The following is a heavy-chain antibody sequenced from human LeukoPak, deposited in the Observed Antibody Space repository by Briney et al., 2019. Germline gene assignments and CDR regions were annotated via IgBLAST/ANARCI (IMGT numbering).Heavy chain of an antibody. Sequence: GSLRLSCAASGFTFSSYAMSWVRQPPGKGLEWVGEVNLQGSTNYNPSLMGRVAISVDKSENHVSLHFASVTAADTAVYYCAREVGTYRVLDYSGQGTLVTVSS. CDR1: GFTFSSYAM. CDR2: VNLQGST. J-gene: IGHJ4*02. D-gene: IGHD1-1*01. V-gene: IGHV4-4*02. CDR3: AREVGTYRVLDY.